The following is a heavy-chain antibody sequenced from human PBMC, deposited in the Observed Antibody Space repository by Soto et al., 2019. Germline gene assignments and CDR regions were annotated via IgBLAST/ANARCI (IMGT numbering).Heavy chain of an antibody. V-gene: IGHV3-30-3*01. Sequence: QVQLVESGGGVVQPGRSLRLSCAASGFTFSSYAMHWVRQAPGKGLDWLAVISYDGSNKYYADSVKGRFTISRDNSKNTLYLQMNSLRAEDTAVYYCARDLAVVTHYYYYGMDVWGQGTTVTVSS. CDR2: ISYDGSNK. J-gene: IGHJ6*02. D-gene: IGHD2-15*01. CDR1: GFTFSSYA. CDR3: ARDLAVVTHYYYYGMDV.